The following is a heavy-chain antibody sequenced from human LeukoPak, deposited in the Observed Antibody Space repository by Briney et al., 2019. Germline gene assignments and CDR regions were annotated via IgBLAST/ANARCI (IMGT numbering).Heavy chain of an antibody. Sequence: GGSLRLSCAASGFAFSNFAMSWVRQAPGKGLEWVSAMSGSGDGTYYADSVKGRFTISRENSKNTLYLQMNSLRAEDTAVYYCAKMMGQRLYDYCMDVWGKGTTVTVSS. D-gene: IGHD3-16*01. CDR2: MSGSGDGT. V-gene: IGHV3-23*01. J-gene: IGHJ6*03. CDR3: AKMMGQRLYDYCMDV. CDR1: GFAFSNFA.